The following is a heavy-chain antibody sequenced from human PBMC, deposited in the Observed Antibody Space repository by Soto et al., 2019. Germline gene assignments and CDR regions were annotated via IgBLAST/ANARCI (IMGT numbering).Heavy chain of an antibody. CDR2: IYYSGST. J-gene: IGHJ5*02. CDR1: GGSISSSSYY. CDR3: ARHKGWTPYCTNGVCYIGWFDP. D-gene: IGHD2-8*01. V-gene: IGHV4-39*01. Sequence: SETLSLTCTVSGGSISSSSYYWGWIRQPPGKGLEWIGSIYYSGSTYYNPSLKSRVTISVDTSKNQFSLKLSSVTAADTAVYYCARHKGWTPYCTNGVCYIGWFDPWGQGTLVTVSS.